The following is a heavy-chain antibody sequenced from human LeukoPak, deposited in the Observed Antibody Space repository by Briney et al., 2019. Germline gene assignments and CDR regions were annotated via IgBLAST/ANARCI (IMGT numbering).Heavy chain of an antibody. J-gene: IGHJ4*02. D-gene: IGHD1-7*01. Sequence: SETLSLTCAVHDGPFSGYYWSWIRQPPGKGLEWIGEISQRGSPNYNPSLKSRVTISINTSKKQFSVELSSVTAADTAVYYCAALSGYNWNYVSFNYWGQGTLVTVSS. CDR3: AALSGYNWNYVSFNY. CDR2: ISQRGSP. CDR1: DGPFSGYY. V-gene: IGHV4-34*01.